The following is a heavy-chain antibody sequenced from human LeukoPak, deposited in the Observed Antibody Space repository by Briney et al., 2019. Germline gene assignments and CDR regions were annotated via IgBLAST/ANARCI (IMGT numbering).Heavy chain of an antibody. CDR3: ARDSANVVGAKSIFDY. CDR1: GFTFSSYG. Sequence: GGSLRLSCAASGFTFSSYGMHWVRQAPGKGLVWVSRINSDGINTSYADSVKGRFTISRDNAKNTLNLQMSSLRAEDTAVYYCARDSANVVGAKSIFDYWGQGALVTVSS. CDR2: INSDGINT. J-gene: IGHJ4*02. D-gene: IGHD1-26*01. V-gene: IGHV3-74*01.